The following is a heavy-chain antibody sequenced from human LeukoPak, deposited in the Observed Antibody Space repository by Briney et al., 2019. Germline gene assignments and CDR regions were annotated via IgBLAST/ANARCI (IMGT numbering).Heavy chain of an antibody. J-gene: IGHJ4*02. CDR2: IKQDGSEK. Sequence: GGSLRLSCAASGFTFSSYWMSWVRQAPGKGLEWVANIKQDGSEKYYVDPVKGRFTISRDNAKNSLYLQMNSLRAEDTAVYYCARAAGRFGESHYFDYWGQGTLVTVSS. D-gene: IGHD3-10*01. CDR3: ARAAGRFGESHYFDY. V-gene: IGHV3-7*01. CDR1: GFTFSSYW.